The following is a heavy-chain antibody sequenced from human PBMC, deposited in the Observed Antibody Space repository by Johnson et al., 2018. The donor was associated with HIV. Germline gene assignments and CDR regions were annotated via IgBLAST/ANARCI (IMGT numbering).Heavy chain of an antibody. V-gene: IGHV3-30*18. J-gene: IGHJ3*01. CDR1: GFTFSSYG. CDR3: AKDRQPANYGAFDV. Sequence: QVQLVESGGGVVQPGRSLRLSCAASGFTFSSYGMHWVRQAPGKGLEWVAVISYDGSNKYYADSVKGRFTISRDNSKSTLYLQMNSLRAEDTAIYYCAKDRQPANYGAFDVWGQVTMVTVSS. D-gene: IGHD3-10*01. CDR2: ISYDGSNK.